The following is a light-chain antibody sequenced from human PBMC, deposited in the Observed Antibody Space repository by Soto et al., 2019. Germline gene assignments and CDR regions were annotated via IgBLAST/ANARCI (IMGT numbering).Light chain of an antibody. CDR1: RTITKF. J-gene: IGKJ5*01. Sequence: DIQMTQYPSSLSASVGDRVTITCRSSRTITKFLNWYHQKPGKAPNLLIYSSSTLESGVPTRFSGTGSGTAFALTISSLQTDDCGADYCHQSCGTAFTFGQGTRVDIK. V-gene: IGKV1-39*01. CDR3: HQSCGTAFT. CDR2: SSS.